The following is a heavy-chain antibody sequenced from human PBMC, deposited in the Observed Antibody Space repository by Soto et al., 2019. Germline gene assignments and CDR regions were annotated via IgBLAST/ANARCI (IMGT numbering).Heavy chain of an antibody. J-gene: IGHJ4*02. V-gene: IGHV4-34*01. CDR1: GGSFSGYY. CDR3: ARGPRLLPRGYGKRFDY. CDR2: INHSGST. Sequence: SETLSLTCAVYGGSFSGYYWSWIRQPPGKGLEWIGEINHSGSTNYNPSLKSRVTISVDTSKNQFSLKLSSVTAADTAVYYCARGPRLLPRGYGKRFDYWGQGTLVTVSS. D-gene: IGHD5-18*01.